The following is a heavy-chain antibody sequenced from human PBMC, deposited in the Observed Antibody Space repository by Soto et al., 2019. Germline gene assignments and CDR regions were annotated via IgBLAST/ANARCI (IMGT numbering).Heavy chain of an antibody. J-gene: IGHJ5*02. Sequence: SKTLSLTCTVSGGSISSSSYYWGWIGQPPGKGLEWIGSIYYSGSTNYNPSLKSRVTISVDTSKNQFSLKLSSVTAADTAVYYCARVLLEAPGWFDPWGQGTLVTGSS. CDR2: IYYSGST. CDR1: GGSISSSSYY. V-gene: IGHV4-39*07. CDR3: ARVLLEAPGWFDP. D-gene: IGHD3-16*01.